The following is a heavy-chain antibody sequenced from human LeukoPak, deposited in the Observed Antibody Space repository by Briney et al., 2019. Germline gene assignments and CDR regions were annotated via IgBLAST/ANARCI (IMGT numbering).Heavy chain of an antibody. CDR3: ARARPYSSGWYGFDY. Sequence: ASVKVSCKASGYTFTSYGISWVRQAPGQGLEWMGWISAYNGNTNYAQKLQGRVTMTTDTSTSTAYMELRSLRSDDTAVYYCARARPYSSGWYGFDYWGQGTLATVSS. V-gene: IGHV1-18*01. J-gene: IGHJ4*02. CDR1: GYTFTSYG. CDR2: ISAYNGNT. D-gene: IGHD6-19*01.